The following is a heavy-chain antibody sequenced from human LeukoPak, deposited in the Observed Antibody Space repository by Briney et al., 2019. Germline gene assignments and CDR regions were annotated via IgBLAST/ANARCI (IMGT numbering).Heavy chain of an antibody. V-gene: IGHV3-49*04. D-gene: IGHD2-15*01. CDR3: TRVRGAEMGYCSGGSCYSGRWYYLDY. CDR1: GFTFGDYA. Sequence: PGGSLRLSCTASGFTFGDYAMSWVRQAPGKGLEWVGFIRSKAYGGTTEYAASVKGRFTISRDDSKSIAYLQMNSLKTEDTAVYYCTRVRGAEMGYCSGGSCYSGRWYYLDYWGQGTLVTVSS. J-gene: IGHJ4*02. CDR2: IRSKAYGGTT.